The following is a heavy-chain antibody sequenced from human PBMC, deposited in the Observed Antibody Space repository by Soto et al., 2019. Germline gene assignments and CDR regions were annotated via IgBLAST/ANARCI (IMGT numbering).Heavy chain of an antibody. V-gene: IGHV1-18*04. D-gene: IGHD2-2*01. J-gene: IGHJ5*02. CDR1: GYTFTNYG. Sequence: QVQLVQSGAEVKKPGASVTVSCKASGYTFTNYGISWVRQAPGQELEWIGWINPYNANTRYTESLQGRVTMTTDTSTSTAYMELTSLRSDDTAVYYCARDSTSPTCLSTNCPRGGWFDPWGQRTQLTVSS. CDR3: ARDSTSPTCLSTNCPRGGWFDP. CDR2: INPYNANT.